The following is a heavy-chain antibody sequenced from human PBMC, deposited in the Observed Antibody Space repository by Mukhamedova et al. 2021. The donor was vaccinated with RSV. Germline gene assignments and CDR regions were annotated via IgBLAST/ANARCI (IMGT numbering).Heavy chain of an antibody. Sequence: GFNFNNVWMTWIRQAPGKGLEWVGRIMPKNAGGATDYAAPVNGRFTISRDESQNTLLLQMNSLTTEDTGVYYCTTDFD. J-gene: IGHJ3*01. V-gene: IGHV3-15*01. CDR3: TTDFD. CDR1: GFNFNNVW. CDR2: IMPKNAGGAT.